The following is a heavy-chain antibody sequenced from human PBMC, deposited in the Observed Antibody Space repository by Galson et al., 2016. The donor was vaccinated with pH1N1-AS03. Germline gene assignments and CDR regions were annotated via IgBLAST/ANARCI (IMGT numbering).Heavy chain of an antibody. D-gene: IGHD1-1*01. CDR2: TYWRSKWYN. Sequence: GRTYWRSKWYNDYAVSVKSRITINPDTSKNQFSLQLNSVTPEDTAVYYCARGRYSAFDIWGQGTMVTVSS. V-gene: IGHV6-1*01. CDR3: ARGRYSAFDI. J-gene: IGHJ3*02.